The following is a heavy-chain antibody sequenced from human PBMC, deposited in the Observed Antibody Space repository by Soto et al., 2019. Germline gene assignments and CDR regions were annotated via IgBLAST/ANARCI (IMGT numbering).Heavy chain of an antibody. Sequence: QVQLQESGPGLVKPSETLSLTCTVSGGSVSSDTHYWGWIRQPPGKGLEGIGFIFSGGSTNYNPSLKSRVTMSVDTSKNQFSLKLRSVIVADTAVYHCARFVRSCSGTTCYTRADVWGQGTTVTVSS. CDR1: GGSVSSDTHY. D-gene: IGHD2-2*02. J-gene: IGHJ6*02. CDR2: IFSGGST. V-gene: IGHV4-61*01. CDR3: ARFVRSCSGTTCYTRADV.